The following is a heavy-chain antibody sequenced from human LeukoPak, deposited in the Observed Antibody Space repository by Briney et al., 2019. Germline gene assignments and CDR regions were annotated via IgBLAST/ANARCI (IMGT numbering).Heavy chain of an antibody. V-gene: IGHV1-69*01. CDR3: ARDNWNDVGWFDP. CDR2: IIPIFGTA. D-gene: IGHD1-1*01. CDR1: GGTFSSYA. Sequence: GSSVTVSCKASGGTFSSYAISWVRQAPGQGREWMGGIIPIFGTANYAQKFQGRVTITADESTSTAYMELSSLRSEDTAVYYCARDNWNDVGWFDPWGQGTLVTVSS. J-gene: IGHJ5*02.